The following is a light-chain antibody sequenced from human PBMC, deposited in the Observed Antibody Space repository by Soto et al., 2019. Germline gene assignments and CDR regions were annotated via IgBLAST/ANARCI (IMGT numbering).Light chain of an antibody. J-gene: IGLJ2*01. CDR2: VNSDGSH. V-gene: IGLV4-69*01. CDR3: QAWATGIHI. CDR1: SRHNTNA. Sequence: QSVLTQPPSASASLGASVKLTCTLSSRHNTNAIAWHQQQPKKGPRFLMKVNSDGSHFKGDGIPDRFSGSSSGAERYLTISSLQSEDEADYYCQAWATGIHIFGGGTKLTVL.